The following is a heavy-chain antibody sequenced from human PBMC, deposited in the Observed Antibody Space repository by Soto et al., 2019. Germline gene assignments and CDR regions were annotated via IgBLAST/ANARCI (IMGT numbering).Heavy chain of an antibody. Sequence: QVQLVESGGGVVQPGRSLRLSCTASGLSFSDYGMHWVRQAPGKGLEWVAVIWSDGSNKYYADSVKGRFTISRDNSKNTVYLHMNSLRVEDTAVYYCASAAGAYDNWGQGALVTVSS. CDR1: GLSFSDYG. CDR2: IWSDGSNK. V-gene: IGHV3-33*03. J-gene: IGHJ4*02. CDR3: ASAAGAYDN. D-gene: IGHD1-26*01.